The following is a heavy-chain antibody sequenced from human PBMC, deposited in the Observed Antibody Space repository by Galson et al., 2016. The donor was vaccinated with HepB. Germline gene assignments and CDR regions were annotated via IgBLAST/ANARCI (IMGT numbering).Heavy chain of an antibody. Sequence: SETLSLTCSVSGGSMKNNTYYWGWVRQPPGKGLEWVGSVSYGGNTYPNPSLRSRVIVSLDTSKNQFTLRLSSVTAADTAVYYCASGPGTWTQLWYFDFWGRGTLVTVS. D-gene: IGHD1-1*01. CDR3: ASGPGTWTQLWYFDF. V-gene: IGHV4-39*06. CDR2: VSYGGNT. CDR1: GGSMKNNTYY. J-gene: IGHJ4*02.